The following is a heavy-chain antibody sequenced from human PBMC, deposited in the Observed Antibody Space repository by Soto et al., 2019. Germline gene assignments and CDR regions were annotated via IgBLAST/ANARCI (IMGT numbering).Heavy chain of an antibody. V-gene: IGHV2-5*02. J-gene: IGHJ3*02. CDR2: IYWDDDK. CDR1: VFSLSTRGVG. D-gene: IGHD6-6*01. CDR3: AHALLAARLVPDAFDI. Sequence: SGPTLVNPTQTLTLTCTFSVFSLSTRGVGVGWIRQPPGKALEWLALIYWDDDKRYSPSLKSRLTITKDTSKNQVVLTMTNMDPVDTATYYCAHALLAARLVPDAFDIWGQGTMVTVSS.